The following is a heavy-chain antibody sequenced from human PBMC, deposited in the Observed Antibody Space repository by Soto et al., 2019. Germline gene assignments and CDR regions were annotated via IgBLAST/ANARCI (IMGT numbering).Heavy chain of an antibody. CDR3: AREGYSGYDSGY. Sequence: SETLSLTCTVSGGSISSGDYYWSWIRQPPGKGLEWIGYIYYSGSTYYNPSLKSRVTISVDTSKNQFSLKLSSVTAADTAVYYCAREGYSGYDSGYWGQGTLVTVSS. V-gene: IGHV4-30-4*01. CDR2: IYYSGST. D-gene: IGHD5-12*01. CDR1: GGSISSGDYY. J-gene: IGHJ4*02.